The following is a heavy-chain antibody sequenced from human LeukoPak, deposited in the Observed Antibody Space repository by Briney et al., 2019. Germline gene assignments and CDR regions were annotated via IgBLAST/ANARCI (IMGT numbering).Heavy chain of an antibody. D-gene: IGHD3-22*01. Sequence: GASVEVSCKASEYTFTDYYIHWMRQAPGQGLEWMGWINCKSGATSYAQKFRGRVTMTKDRPIRTAYMELSRLKSDDTAVYYCARQSLDYYETLDAFDIWGQGTVVTVSS. CDR3: ARQSLDYYETLDAFDI. CDR1: EYTFTDYY. V-gene: IGHV1-2*02. J-gene: IGHJ3*02. CDR2: INCKSGAT.